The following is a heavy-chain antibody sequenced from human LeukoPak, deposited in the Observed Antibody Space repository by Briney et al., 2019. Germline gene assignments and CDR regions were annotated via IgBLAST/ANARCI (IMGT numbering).Heavy chain of an antibody. Sequence: SETLSLTCAVYGGSFSGYYWSWIRQPPGKGLEWIGEINHSGSTNYNPSLKSRVTISVDTSKNQFSLKLSSVTAADTAVYYCARSSVYYYYGMDVWGQGTTVTVSS. D-gene: IGHD3-22*01. V-gene: IGHV4-34*01. J-gene: IGHJ6*02. CDR1: GGSFSGYY. CDR2: INHSGST. CDR3: ARSSVYYYYGMDV.